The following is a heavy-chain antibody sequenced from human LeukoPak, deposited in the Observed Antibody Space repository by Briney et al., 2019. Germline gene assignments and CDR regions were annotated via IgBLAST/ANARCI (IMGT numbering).Heavy chain of an antibody. D-gene: IGHD3-10*01. Sequence: PGGSLRLSCRGSGVTFEDYYLSWIRQAPGKGLEWISYVSSTGGDKFYADPVKGRFTISRDNARNSVYMEMNDLMAEDTAFYYCARGENGSFGYLGQGTLVIVSS. CDR3: ARGENGSFGY. CDR2: VSSTGGDK. CDR1: GVTFEDYY. J-gene: IGHJ4*02. V-gene: IGHV3-11*01.